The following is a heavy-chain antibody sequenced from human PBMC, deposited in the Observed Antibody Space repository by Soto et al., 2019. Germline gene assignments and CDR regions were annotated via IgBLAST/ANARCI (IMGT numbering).Heavy chain of an antibody. CDR2: ISVSDAFI. D-gene: IGHD1-20*01. Sequence: EVQLLESGGDLVQPGGSLRLSCAASGFNVGAFAVNWVRQAPGKGLEWVSGISVSDAFIYYADSVRGRFSISRDASENIRYLPMNSLRVDDTALYYCTRETVAGITGLDYWGPGTLVTVSS. CDR3: TRETVAGITGLDY. CDR1: GFNVGAFA. V-gene: IGHV3-23*01. J-gene: IGHJ4*02.